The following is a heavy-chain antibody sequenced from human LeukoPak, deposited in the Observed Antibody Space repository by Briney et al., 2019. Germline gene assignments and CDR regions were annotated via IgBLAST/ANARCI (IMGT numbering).Heavy chain of an antibody. Sequence: GGSLRLSCAASGFTFYDHAMHWVRPVQGKGLEGVSGIIWNGGSKAYADSVRGRFTISRDNAKNSLYLQMNSLRAEDTAVYYCAISSPVATVGYWGQGTLVTVSS. CDR3: AISSPVATVGY. CDR1: GFTFYDHA. J-gene: IGHJ4*02. D-gene: IGHD4-23*01. V-gene: IGHV3-9*01. CDR2: IIWNGGSK.